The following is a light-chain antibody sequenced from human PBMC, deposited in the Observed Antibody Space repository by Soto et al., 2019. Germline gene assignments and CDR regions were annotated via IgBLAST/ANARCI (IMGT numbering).Light chain of an antibody. CDR1: SGV. Sequence: QSALTQPPSASGSPGQSVTISCTGTSGVSWYQQHPGKAPKLLIYEVTKRPSGVLDRFSGSKSGNTASLTVSGLQAEDEADYYCSSYRGSNIFVVFGGGTKVTVL. V-gene: IGLV2-8*01. CDR2: EVT. CDR3: SSYRGSNIFVV. J-gene: IGLJ2*01.